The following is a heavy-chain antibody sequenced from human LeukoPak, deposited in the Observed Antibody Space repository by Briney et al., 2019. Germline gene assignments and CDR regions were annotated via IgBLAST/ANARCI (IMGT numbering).Heavy chain of an antibody. CDR2: INPNSGGT. D-gene: IGHD1-26*01. Sequence: ASVKVSCKASGYTFTGYYMHWVRQAPGQGLEWMGRINPNSGGTNYAQKFQGRVTMTRDTSISTAYMELSRLRSDDTAVYYCAREWEPEVGYFDYWGQGTLVTVSS. CDR1: GYTFTGYY. CDR3: AREWEPEVGYFDY. J-gene: IGHJ4*02. V-gene: IGHV1-2*06.